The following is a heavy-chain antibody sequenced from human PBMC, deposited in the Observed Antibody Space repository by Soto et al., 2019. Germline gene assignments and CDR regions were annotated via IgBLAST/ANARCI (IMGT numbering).Heavy chain of an antibody. J-gene: IGHJ4*02. CDR1: GFSFSSYW. V-gene: IGHV3-7*01. CDR2: VSSDGRDK. Sequence: EVQLEESGGGLVQPGGSLRLSCAASGFSFSSYWMSWVRQAPGKGPEWVAIVSSDGRDKTYAESVKGRFTISRDNAENSLFLQMNSLRADDTAVYYWAIDDRYSGPFDYWGQGALVTVSS. D-gene: IGHD3-16*02. CDR3: AIDDRYSGPFDY.